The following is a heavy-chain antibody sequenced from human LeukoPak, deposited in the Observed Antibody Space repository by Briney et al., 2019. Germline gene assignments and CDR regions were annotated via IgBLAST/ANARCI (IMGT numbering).Heavy chain of an antibody. CDR1: GGSFSGYY. D-gene: IGHD2-2*01. CDR2: IYYSGST. CDR3: ARRYCSSTSCYPFDP. Sequence: SETLSLTCAVYGGSFSGYYWSWIRQPPGKGLEWIGYIYYSGSTNYNPSLKSRVTISVDTSKNQFSLKLSSVTAADTAVYYCARRYCSSTSCYPFDPWGQGTLVTVSS. J-gene: IGHJ5*02. V-gene: IGHV4-59*01.